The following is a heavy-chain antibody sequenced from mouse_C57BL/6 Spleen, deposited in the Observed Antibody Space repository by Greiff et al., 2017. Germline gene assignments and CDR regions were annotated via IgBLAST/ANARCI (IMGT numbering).Heavy chain of an antibody. CDR1: GYTFTDYY. CDR2: INPYNGGT. J-gene: IGHJ2*01. V-gene: IGHV1-19*01. CDR3: ARGEYYGSSWYFDY. Sequence: VQLQQSGPVLVKPGASVKMSCKASGYTFTDYYMNWVKQSHGKSLEWIGVINPYNGGTSYNQKFKGKATLTVDKSSSTAYMELNSLTSEDSAVYYCARGEYYGSSWYFDYWGQGTTLTVSS. D-gene: IGHD1-1*01.